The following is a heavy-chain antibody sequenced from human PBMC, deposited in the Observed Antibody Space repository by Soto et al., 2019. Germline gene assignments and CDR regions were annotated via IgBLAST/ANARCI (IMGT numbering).Heavy chain of an antibody. CDR1: GYTFTNYD. CDR2: MNTNSGNT. Sequence: ASVKVSCKASGYTFTNYDINWVRQDTGQGLEWMGWMNTNSGNTGYAQKFQGRVTMTRDTSITTAYMELSSLTSEETAVYYCARGQSGYFYGSESYSYWGQGTRVT. CDR3: ARGQSGYFYGSESYSY. J-gene: IGHJ4*02. D-gene: IGHD3-10*01. V-gene: IGHV1-8*01.